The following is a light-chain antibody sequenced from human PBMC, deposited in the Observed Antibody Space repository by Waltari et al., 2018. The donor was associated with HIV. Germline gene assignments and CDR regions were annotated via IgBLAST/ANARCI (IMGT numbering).Light chain of an antibody. CDR3: QSYDGSGVI. V-gene: IGLV6-57*02. CDR2: EDN. CDR1: GGNIAHNY. Sequence: NFMLTQPHSVSESPGKTIVISCSGSGGNIAHNYVQWYQQRPGSAPSTIIFEDNQRHTGAPDRFPAYIDKSSNSPSLTISELRTEDEADYYRQSYDGSGVIFGGGTRLSVL. J-gene: IGLJ2*01.